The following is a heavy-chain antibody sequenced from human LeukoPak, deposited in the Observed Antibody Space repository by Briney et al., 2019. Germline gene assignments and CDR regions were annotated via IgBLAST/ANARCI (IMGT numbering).Heavy chain of an antibody. Sequence: ASVKLSCKASGYTFTSDYMHWVRQAPGQGLEWMGIINPSGGSTSYAQKFQGRVTMTRDTSSSTVYMEPSSLRSEEAAVYYCGRGRSGYYGSGSYYRAGHGFGPWGQGPLVTVSS. D-gene: IGHD3-10*01. CDR2: INPSGGST. V-gene: IGHV1-46*01. J-gene: IGHJ5*02. CDR3: GRGRSGYYGSGSYYRAGHGFGP. CDR1: GYTFTSDY.